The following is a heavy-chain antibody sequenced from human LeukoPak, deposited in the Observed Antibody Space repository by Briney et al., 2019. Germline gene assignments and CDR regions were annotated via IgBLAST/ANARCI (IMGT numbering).Heavy chain of an antibody. Sequence: ASVKVSCKASGYTFTSYDINWVRQATGQGLEWMGWMNPNSGNTGYAQKFQGRVTITRNTSISTAYMELSSLRSEDTAVYYCARGLIPIFGVAGGGFDPWDKEPRVTVPS. CDR1: GYTFTSYD. CDR3: ARGLIPIFGVAGGGFDP. D-gene: IGHD3-3*01. J-gene: IGHJ5*02. V-gene: IGHV1-8*03. CDR2: MNPNSGNT.